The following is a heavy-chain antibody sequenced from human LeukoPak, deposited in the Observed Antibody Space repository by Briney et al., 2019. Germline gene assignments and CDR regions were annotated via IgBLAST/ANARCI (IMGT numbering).Heavy chain of an antibody. CDR1: GFTFSSYS. J-gene: IGHJ4*02. CDR2: ISSSSSYI. CDR3: ASPPLLYCTNGVCYGN. V-gene: IGHV3-21*01. D-gene: IGHD2-8*01. Sequence: GGSLRRSCEASGFTFSSYSMNWVRQAPGNGLEWISSISSSSSYIYYAESVKGRFTISRDNAKNSLYLQMNSLRAVDTAVYYCASPPLLYCTNGVCYGNWGQGTLVTVSS.